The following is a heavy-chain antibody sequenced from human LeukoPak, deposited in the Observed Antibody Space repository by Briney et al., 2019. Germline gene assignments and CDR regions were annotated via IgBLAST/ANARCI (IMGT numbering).Heavy chain of an antibody. Sequence: SETLSLTCVVHGGSFSGYYWTWIRQPPGKGLEWIGEINHSGSTNYNPSLKSRVTISVDTSKNQFSLKLSSVTAADTAVYYCARGLSDVYWGQGTLVTVSS. CDR1: GGSFSGYY. CDR2: INHSGST. J-gene: IGHJ4*02. CDR3: ARGLSDVY. V-gene: IGHV4-34*01.